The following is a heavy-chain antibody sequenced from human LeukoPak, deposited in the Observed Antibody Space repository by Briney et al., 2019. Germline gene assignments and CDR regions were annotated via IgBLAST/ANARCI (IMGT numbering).Heavy chain of an antibody. CDR3: ARDNGGLGGYGHFYYYGMDV. D-gene: IGHD5-12*01. CDR2: IIPIFGTA. Sequence: ASVKVSCKASGVTFSTYAINWVRQAPGQGLEWMGGIIPIFGTANYAQKFQGRDTITADESTSTAYMELSSLRCEDTAMYYCARDNGGLGGYGHFYYYGMDVWGKGTTVTVSS. CDR1: GVTFSTYA. J-gene: IGHJ6*04. V-gene: IGHV1-69*01.